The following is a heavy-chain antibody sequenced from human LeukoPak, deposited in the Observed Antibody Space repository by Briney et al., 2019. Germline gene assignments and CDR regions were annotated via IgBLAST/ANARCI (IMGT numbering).Heavy chain of an antibody. J-gene: IGHJ4*02. CDR3: ARDSGIGYCSSTSCYTDY. CDR1: GFTFSDYY. Sequence: GGSLRLSCAASGFTFSDYYVSWIRQAPGKGLEWVSYISSSGSTIYYADSVKGRFTISRDNAKNSLYLQMNSLRAEDTAVYYCARDSGIGYCSSTSCYTDYWGQGTLVTVSS. CDR2: ISSSGSTI. V-gene: IGHV3-11*01. D-gene: IGHD2-2*02.